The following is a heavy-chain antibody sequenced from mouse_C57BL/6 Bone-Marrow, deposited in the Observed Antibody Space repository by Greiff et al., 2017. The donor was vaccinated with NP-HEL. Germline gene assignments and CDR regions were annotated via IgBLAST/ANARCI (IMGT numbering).Heavy chain of an antibody. J-gene: IGHJ3*01. CDR1: GYTFTSYW. Sequence: QVQLKQPGAELVRPGSSVKLSCKASGYTFTSYWMDWVKQRPGQGLEWIGNIYPSDSETHYNQKFKDKATLTVDKSSSTAYMQLSSLTSEDSAVYYCARWPWFAYWGQGTLVTVSA. CDR3: ARWPWFAY. CDR2: IYPSDSET. V-gene: IGHV1-61*01.